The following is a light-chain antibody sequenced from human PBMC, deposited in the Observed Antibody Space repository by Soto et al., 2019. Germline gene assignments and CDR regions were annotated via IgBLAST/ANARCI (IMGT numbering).Light chain of an antibody. CDR2: DVT. CDR1: SSDVGGYNY. Sequence: QSALTQPRSVSGSPGQSVTISCTGTSSDVGGYNYVSWYQHHPGKAPKVMIYDVTKRPSGVPDRFSGSKSGNTASLTISGLQAEDEADYYCCSYAGTYTFPYVFGTGTKVTVL. CDR3: CSYAGTYTFPYV. V-gene: IGLV2-11*01. J-gene: IGLJ1*01.